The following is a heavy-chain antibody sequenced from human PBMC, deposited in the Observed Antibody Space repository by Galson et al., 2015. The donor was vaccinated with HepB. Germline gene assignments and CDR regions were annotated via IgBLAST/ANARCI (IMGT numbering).Heavy chain of an antibody. J-gene: IGHJ4*02. D-gene: IGHD6-19*01. Sequence: SVKVSCKASGYTFTGYYMHWVRQAPGQGLEWMGWINPNSGGTNYAQKFQGRVTMTRDTSISTAYMELSRLRSDDTAVYYCARDREQWLVLGTFDYWGQGTLVTVSS. CDR1: GYTFTGYY. CDR2: INPNSGGT. CDR3: ARDREQWLVLGTFDY. V-gene: IGHV1-2*02.